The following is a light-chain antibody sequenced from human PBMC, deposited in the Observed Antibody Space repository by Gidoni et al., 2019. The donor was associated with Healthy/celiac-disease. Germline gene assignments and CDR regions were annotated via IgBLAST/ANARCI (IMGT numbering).Light chain of an antibody. V-gene: IGLV2-23*02. CDR3: CSYAGSSTWV. J-gene: IGLJ3*02. Sequence: QSALTQPASVSGSPGQSITISCTGTSSDVGSYNLVPWYQQPPGKATKLMIYEVSKRPSGVSNRFSGSKSGNTASLTISGLQAEDEADYYCCSYAGSSTWVFGGGTKLTVL. CDR1: SSDVGSYNL. CDR2: EVS.